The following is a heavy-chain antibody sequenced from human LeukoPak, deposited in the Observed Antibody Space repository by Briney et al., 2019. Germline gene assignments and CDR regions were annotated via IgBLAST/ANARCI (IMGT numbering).Heavy chain of an antibody. CDR1: GGSISSYY. CDR3: ARCRSGVRGVIPNWFDP. V-gene: IGHV4-59*08. CDR2: IYYSGST. J-gene: IGHJ5*02. Sequence: SETLSLTCTVSGGSISSYYWSWIRQPPGKGLEWIGYIYYSGSTNYNPSLKSRVTISVDTSKNQFSLELSSVTAADTAVYYCARCRSGVRGVIPNWFDPWGQGTLVTVSS. D-gene: IGHD3-10*01.